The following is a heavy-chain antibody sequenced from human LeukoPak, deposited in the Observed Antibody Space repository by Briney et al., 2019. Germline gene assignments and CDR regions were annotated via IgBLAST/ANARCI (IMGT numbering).Heavy chain of an antibody. V-gene: IGHV3-23*01. CDR2: ITGGGGST. D-gene: IGHD3-22*01. Sequence: GGSLRLSCAASGFTFSSYAMSWVRQAPGKGLEWVSFITGGGGSTYYADSVKGRLTISRDNSKNTLYLQMNSLRAEDTAVYYCAKYYYDSSGYYSAGYFDYWGQGSLVTVSS. CDR3: AKYYYDSSGYYSAGYFDY. CDR1: GFTFSSYA. J-gene: IGHJ4*02.